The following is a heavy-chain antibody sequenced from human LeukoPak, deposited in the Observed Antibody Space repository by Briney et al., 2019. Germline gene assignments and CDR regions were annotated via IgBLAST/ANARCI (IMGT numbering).Heavy chain of an antibody. CDR1: GFSLSTSGVG. CDR2: IYWNDDK. Sequence: SGPTLVNPTQTLTLTCTFSGFSLSTSGVGVGWIRQPPGKALEWLALIYWNDDKRYSPSLKSRLTITKDTSKNQVVLTMTNMDPVDTATYYFARFITMVRGVIQRDFDYWGQGNLVTVSS. D-gene: IGHD3-10*01. J-gene: IGHJ4*02. V-gene: IGHV2-5*01. CDR3: ARFITMVRGVIQRDFDY.